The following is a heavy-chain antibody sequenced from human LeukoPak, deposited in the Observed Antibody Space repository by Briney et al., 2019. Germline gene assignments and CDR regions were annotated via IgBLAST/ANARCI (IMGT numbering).Heavy chain of an antibody. CDR2: INHSGST. Sequence: SETLSLTCAVYGGSFSGYYWSWIRQPPGKGLEWIGEINHSGSTNYNPSLKSRVTISIDTSKNQFSLKLSSVTAADTAVYYCAREGMTTGEFDPWGQGTLVTVSS. CDR3: AREGMTTGEFDP. J-gene: IGHJ5*02. V-gene: IGHV4-34*01. CDR1: GGSFSGYY. D-gene: IGHD4-17*01.